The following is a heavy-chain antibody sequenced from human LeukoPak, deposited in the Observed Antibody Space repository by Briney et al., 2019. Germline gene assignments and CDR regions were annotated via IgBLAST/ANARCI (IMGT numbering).Heavy chain of an antibody. J-gene: IGHJ4*02. CDR1: GFTFSSYW. CDR2: IKKDGSEK. D-gene: IGHD5-18*01. Sequence: GGSLRLSCAASGFTFSSYWMSWGRQAPGEGLEGVANIKKDGSEKYYVDSVKGRFTISRDNAKNPLYLQMNSLRAEDTAVYYCARDLSGVTGYTYGRGIDYWGQGTLVTVSS. V-gene: IGHV3-7*01. CDR3: ARDLSGVTGYTYGRGIDY.